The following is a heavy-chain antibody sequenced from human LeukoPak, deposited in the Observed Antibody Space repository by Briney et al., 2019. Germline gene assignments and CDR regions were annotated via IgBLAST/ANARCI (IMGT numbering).Heavy chain of an antibody. J-gene: IGHJ4*02. CDR3: ARPLMVREHNPLDY. CDR2: ISYDGSNK. V-gene: IGHV3-30*04. Sequence: GGSLRLSCAASGFTFSGYAMHWVRQAPGKGLEWVAVISYDGSNKYYADSVKGRFTISRDNSKNTLYLQMNSLRAEDTAVYYCARPLMVREHNPLDYWGQGTLVTVSS. D-gene: IGHD3-10*01. CDR1: GFTFSGYA.